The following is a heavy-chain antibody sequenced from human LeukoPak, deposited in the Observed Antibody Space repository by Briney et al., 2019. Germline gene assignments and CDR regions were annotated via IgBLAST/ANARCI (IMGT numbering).Heavy chain of an antibody. D-gene: IGHD3-9*01. Sequence: SETLSLTCTVSGGSVSSTTYYWGWIRQPPGGGLEWIANVYYTGSTYCNPSLKSRVTMSVDTSKNQFSLTMTSVTAADTAVYYCGRLRKGPYFDHIFDYWGQGTLATVSS. CDR1: GGSVSSTTYY. CDR2: VYYTGST. CDR3: GRLRKGPYFDHIFDY. J-gene: IGHJ4*02. V-gene: IGHV4-39*01.